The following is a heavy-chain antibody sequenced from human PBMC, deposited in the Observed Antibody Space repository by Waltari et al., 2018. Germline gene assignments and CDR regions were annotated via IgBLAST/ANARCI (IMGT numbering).Heavy chain of an antibody. J-gene: IGHJ4*01. Sequence: EVQLVESGGGLVNPGGSLRLSCAASGFTFSDYSMTWVRQAPGKGLEWVYSISSADYSLDADSMKGRFIISRDNAKNSLYLQMNGLRGEDTAVYYCARVIVYSDSPVCDFWGQGTLVIVSS. D-gene: IGHD2-21*01. CDR1: GFTFSDYS. V-gene: IGHV3-21*01. CDR3: ARVIVYSDSPVCDF. CDR2: ISSADYS.